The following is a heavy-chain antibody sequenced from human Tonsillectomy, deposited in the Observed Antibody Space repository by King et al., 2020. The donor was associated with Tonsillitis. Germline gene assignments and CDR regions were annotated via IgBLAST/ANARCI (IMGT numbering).Heavy chain of an antibody. CDR3: ARGQDSDY. Sequence: VQLVESGGGLVRPGGSLRLSCTASGFPFTSFVMHWVRQAPGKGLVWVAALVGSGDNPYYADSVKGRFTISRDSSKNTLVLQMNSLRAEDTAVYYCARGQDSDYWGQGTLVTVSS. J-gene: IGHJ4*02. CDR2: LVGSGDNP. CDR1: GFPFTSFV. V-gene: IGHV3-23*04. D-gene: IGHD3-10*01.